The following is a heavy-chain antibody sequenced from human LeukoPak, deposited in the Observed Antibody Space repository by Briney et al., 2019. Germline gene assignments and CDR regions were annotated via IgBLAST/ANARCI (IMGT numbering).Heavy chain of an antibody. J-gene: IGHJ6*03. CDR1: AFTFSSYG. CDR3: AKDRCSNGIGCYYYYMEV. V-gene: IGHV3-30*02. D-gene: IGHD2-8*01. Sequence: GGSLRLSRAASAFTFSSYGMHWVRQAPGKGLEWVAYIQNDRTNEKYTHSVKGRFRISRDNSNNILYLQMNCLRTEDTAVYYCAKDRCSNGIGCYYYYMEVWGKGTTVTISS. CDR2: IQNDRTNE.